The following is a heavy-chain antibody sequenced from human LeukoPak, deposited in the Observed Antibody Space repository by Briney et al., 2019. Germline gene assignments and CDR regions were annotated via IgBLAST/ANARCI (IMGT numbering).Heavy chain of an antibody. Sequence: ASVKVSCKSSGYAFSVKYMHWARQAPGQGLEWMGWINPNSCGTNYAQKFQGRVTMTRDTSISTAYMELSRLRSDDTPVYYCAITYSSSFWYFQHWGQGTLVTVSS. CDR3: AITYSSSFWYFQH. CDR1: GYAFSVKY. V-gene: IGHV1-2*02. J-gene: IGHJ1*01. D-gene: IGHD6-13*01. CDR2: INPNSCGT.